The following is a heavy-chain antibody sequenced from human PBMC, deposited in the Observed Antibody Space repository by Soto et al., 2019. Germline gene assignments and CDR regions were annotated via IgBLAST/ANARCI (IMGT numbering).Heavy chain of an antibody. CDR2: IYYRGST. J-gene: IGHJ5*02. CDR3: AGEGNSVRGGGNWFDP. Sequence: QVHLQESGPGLVKPSQTLSLTCTVSGGSISSGDYYWSWIRQPPGKGLEWIGYIYYRGSTYYNPSLKSRVTLAVDTSKNLFSLKLSSVTAADTDVYECAGEGNSVRGGGNWFDPWGQATQVTVS. D-gene: IGHD1-26*01. V-gene: IGHV4-30-4*01. CDR1: GGSISSGDYY.